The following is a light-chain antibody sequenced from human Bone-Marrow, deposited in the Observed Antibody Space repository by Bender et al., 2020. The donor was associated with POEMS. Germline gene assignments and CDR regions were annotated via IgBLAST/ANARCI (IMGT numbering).Light chain of an antibody. Sequence: QSVLTQPPSASGTPGQRLTISCSGGSSNIGAYAVNWYQHLPGTAPKLLIYSSHRRPSEVPDRFSGSRSGTSASLAISGLQSEDEADYYCAVWDDSLNGWVFGGGTKLTVL. CDR2: SSH. V-gene: IGLV1-44*01. CDR3: AVWDDSLNGWV. J-gene: IGLJ3*02. CDR1: SSNIGAYA.